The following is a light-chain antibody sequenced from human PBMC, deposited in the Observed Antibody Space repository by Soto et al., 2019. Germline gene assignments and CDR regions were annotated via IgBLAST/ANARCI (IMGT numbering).Light chain of an antibody. Sequence: QSVLTQPPSVSGAPGQRVTISCTWSSSNIGAGYDVHWYQQFPGTAPRLLIYANNNRPSGVPDRFSGSKSGTSASLAITGLQADDEAEYYCQSYDFGLSAHNYVFGTGTKVTVL. J-gene: IGLJ1*01. V-gene: IGLV1-40*01. CDR3: QSYDFGLSAHNYV. CDR1: SSNIGAGYD. CDR2: ANN.